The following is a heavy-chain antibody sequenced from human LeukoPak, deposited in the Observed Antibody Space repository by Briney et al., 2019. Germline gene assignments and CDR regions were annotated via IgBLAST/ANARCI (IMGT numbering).Heavy chain of an antibody. J-gene: IGHJ4*02. CDR2: IIPIFGIA. D-gene: IGHD5-24*01. Sequence: SVKVSCKASGGTFSSYAISWVRQAPGQGLEWMGRIIPIFGIANYAQKLQGRVTITADKSTSTAYMGLSSLRSEDTAVYYCARDGVEMATTLIFDYWGQGTLVTVSS. CDR1: GGTFSSYA. V-gene: IGHV1-69*04. CDR3: ARDGVEMATTLIFDY.